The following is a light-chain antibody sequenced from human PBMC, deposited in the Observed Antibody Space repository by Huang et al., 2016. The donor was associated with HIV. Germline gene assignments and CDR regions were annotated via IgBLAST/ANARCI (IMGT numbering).Light chain of an antibody. CDR1: QSVTSTY. CDR3: QQHGNSYI. CDR2: GAS. V-gene: IGKV3-20*01. J-gene: IGKJ2*01. Sequence: EVVLTQSPGTLSLSPGERATLSCRASQSVTSTYLAWYQQKPGQAPRLLIDGASDRATGIPDRFSGGGSGTDFTLTISRLEPEDFAVYYCQQHGNSYIFGQGTKLEIK.